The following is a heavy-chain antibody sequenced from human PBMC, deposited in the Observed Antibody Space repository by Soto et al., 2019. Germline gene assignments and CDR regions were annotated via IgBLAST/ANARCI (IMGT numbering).Heavy chain of an antibody. CDR1: GYTLNEVA. Sequence: GASVKVSCKVSGYTLNEVAMHWVRQAPGKGLEWLGGFDPDEAETIYAQHFQGRVTMTEDTSTDTVYMELSSLRSEDTALYFCTTYHGDYNFYHWGQGTLVTVSS. V-gene: IGHV1-24*01. J-gene: IGHJ5*02. CDR3: TTYHGDYNFYH. D-gene: IGHD4-17*01. CDR2: FDPDEAET.